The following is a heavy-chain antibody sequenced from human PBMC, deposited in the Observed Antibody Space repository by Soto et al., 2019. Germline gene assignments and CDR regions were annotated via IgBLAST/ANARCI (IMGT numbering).Heavy chain of an antibody. CDR2: IIPILGIA. J-gene: IGHJ4*02. Sequence: ASXKVSCKASGGTFSTYTISWVRQAPGQGLEWMGRIIPILGIANYAQKFQGRVTITADKSTSTAYMELSSLRSEDTAVYYCAKDSGYDYYFDYWGQGTLVTVSS. CDR1: GGTFSTYT. V-gene: IGHV1-69*04. CDR3: AKDSGYDYYFDY. D-gene: IGHD5-12*01.